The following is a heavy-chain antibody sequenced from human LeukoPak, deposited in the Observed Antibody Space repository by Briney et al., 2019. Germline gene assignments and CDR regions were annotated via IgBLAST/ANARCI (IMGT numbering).Heavy chain of an antibody. J-gene: IGHJ3*02. D-gene: IGHD2-15*01. CDR3: AKDGYCSAGSCFSANDAFDI. CDR2: ISYDGTNK. V-gene: IGHV3-30*18. Sequence: GGSLRLSCAASGFTFSSYGMHWVRQAPGKGLEWVAVISYDGTNKYYADSVKGRFTISRDNSKNSLYLQMNSLRAEDTAVYYCAKDGYCSAGSCFSANDAFDIWGQGTMVTVSS. CDR1: GFTFSSYG.